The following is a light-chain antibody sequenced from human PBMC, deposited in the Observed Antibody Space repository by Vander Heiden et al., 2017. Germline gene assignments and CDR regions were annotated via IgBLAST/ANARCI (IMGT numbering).Light chain of an antibody. CDR3: QSYDTSLTKV. CDR2: GNN. J-gene: IGLJ2*01. V-gene: IGLV1-40*01. CDR1: TASVGAGYD. Sequence: QSVLTQPPSVSGAPWPRVTISCTGSTASVGAGYDLNWYQQLPGTAPKLLIYGNNNRASGVPDRFSASKAGTAASLVITGLQADDEAAYYCQSYDTSLTKVFGGGTKLTV.